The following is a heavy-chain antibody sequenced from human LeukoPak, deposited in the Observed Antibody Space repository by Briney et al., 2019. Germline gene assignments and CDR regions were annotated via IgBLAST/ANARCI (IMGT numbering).Heavy chain of an antibody. Sequence: PGRSLRLSCAASGFTFSSYGMHWVRQAPGKGLEWVAVIWYDGSNKYYADSVKGRFTISRDNSKSTLYLQMNSLRAEDTAVYYCARGLRGYYYYYMDVWGKGTTVTVSS. CDR1: GFTFSSYG. V-gene: IGHV3-33*01. CDR2: IWYDGSNK. J-gene: IGHJ6*03. D-gene: IGHD6-19*01. CDR3: ARGLRGYYYYYMDV.